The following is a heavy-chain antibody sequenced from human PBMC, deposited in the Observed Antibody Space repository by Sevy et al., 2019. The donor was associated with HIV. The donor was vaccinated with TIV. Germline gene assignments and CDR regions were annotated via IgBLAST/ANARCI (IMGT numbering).Heavy chain of an antibody. Sequence: SETLSLTCAVYGGSFSGYYWSWIRQPPGKGLEWIGEINHSGSTNYNPSLKSRVTISVDTSKNQFSLKLGSVTAADTAVYYCARSDKVGGFHYWGQGTLVTVSS. V-gene: IGHV4-34*01. CDR1: GGSFSGYY. CDR2: INHSGST. CDR3: ARSDKVGGFHY. J-gene: IGHJ4*02. D-gene: IGHD5-12*01.